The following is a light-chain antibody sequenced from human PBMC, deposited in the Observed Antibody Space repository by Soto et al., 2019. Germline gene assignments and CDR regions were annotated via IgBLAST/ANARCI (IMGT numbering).Light chain of an antibody. CDR2: GAS. J-gene: IGKJ1*01. CDR3: QQYGSSGT. V-gene: IGKV3-20*01. CDR1: QSVSNNY. Sequence: EIVLTQSPRTLSLSPGERATLSFRASQSVSNNYLAWYQQKPGQAPRLLIYGASNRATGIPDRFSGSGSGTDFTLTISRLEPEDFAVYYCQQYGSSGTFGQGTKVDI.